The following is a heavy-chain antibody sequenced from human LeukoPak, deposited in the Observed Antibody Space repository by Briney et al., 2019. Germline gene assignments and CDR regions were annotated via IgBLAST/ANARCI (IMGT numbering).Heavy chain of an antibody. V-gene: IGHV3-23*01. CDR2: MSGNGGTT. CDR1: GFTFSTYG. CDR3: AELGITMIGGV. J-gene: IGHJ6*04. D-gene: IGHD3-10*02. Sequence: GGTLRLSCAASGFTFSTYGMSWVRQAPGKGLEWVSGMSGNGGTTYYADSVKGRFTISRDNSKNTLYLQMNSLRAEDTAVYYCAELGITMIGGVWGKGTTVTISS.